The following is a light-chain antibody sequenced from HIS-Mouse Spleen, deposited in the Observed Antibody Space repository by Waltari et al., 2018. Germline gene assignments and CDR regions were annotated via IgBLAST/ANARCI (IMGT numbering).Light chain of an antibody. V-gene: IGLV1-47*01. CDR2: RNN. Sequence: QSVLTQPPSASGTPGQRVTISCSGSSSNIGSNYVYWYQQLPGTAPKLLIYRNNQRPSGVPDRFSRSQSGTSASLAISGFRSEDEADYYCAAWDDSLSGVVFGGGTKLTVL. CDR3: AAWDDSLSGVV. J-gene: IGLJ2*01. CDR1: SSNIGSNY.